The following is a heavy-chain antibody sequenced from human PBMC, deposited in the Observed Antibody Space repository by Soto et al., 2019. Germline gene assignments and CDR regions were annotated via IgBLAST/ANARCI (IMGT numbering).Heavy chain of an antibody. CDR1: GGSISSSSFF. Sequence: SETLSLTCTVSGGSISSSSFFWGWIRQPPGKGLEWIGNVHYRGSTYYNAFLTSRVTISVDTSKNQFSLKLSSVTAADSAVYSCARGIGYYFDSWGQGTLVTVSS. CDR3: ARGIGYYFDS. CDR2: VHYRGST. D-gene: IGHD5-12*01. V-gene: IGHV4-39*01. J-gene: IGHJ4*02.